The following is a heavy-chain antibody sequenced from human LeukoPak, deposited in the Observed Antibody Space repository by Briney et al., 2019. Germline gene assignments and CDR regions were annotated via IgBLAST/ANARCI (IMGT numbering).Heavy chain of an antibody. D-gene: IGHD1-1*01. V-gene: IGHV1-69*13. J-gene: IGHJ4*02. Sequence: SVKVSCKASGGTLSSYTIAWVRQAPGQGLEWLGGIIPLFGSANYAQKFQGRVTITADESTSTAYMELSSLRSEDTAVYYCATPPTGTTTTGEFYFDSWGQGTLVTVPA. CDR1: GGTLSSYT. CDR2: IIPLFGSA. CDR3: ATPPTGTTTTGEFYFDS.